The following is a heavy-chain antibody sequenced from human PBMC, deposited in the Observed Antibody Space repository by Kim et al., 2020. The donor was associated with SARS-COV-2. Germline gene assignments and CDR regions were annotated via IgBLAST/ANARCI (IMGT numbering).Heavy chain of an antibody. D-gene: IGHD2-8*02. CDR3: ARITGGSPDY. Sequence: NYALTGKSRITINPDTSKNQFALQLNSVTPEDTAVYYCARITGGSPDYWGQGTLVTVSS. V-gene: IGHV6-1*01. J-gene: IGHJ4*02.